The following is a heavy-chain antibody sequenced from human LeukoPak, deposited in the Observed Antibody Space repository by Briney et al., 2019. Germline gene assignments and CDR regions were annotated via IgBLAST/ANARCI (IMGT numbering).Heavy chain of an antibody. CDR2: IYDSGTT. D-gene: IGHD2-15*01. J-gene: IGHJ4*01. CDR1: GDSINRYL. V-gene: IGHV4-4*07. CDR3: ARQSDSGGYFEY. Sequence: SETLSLTCTVSGDSINRYLWTWIRQPAGRGLEWIGRIYDSGTTNYKPSLKSRVSMSVETPKNQFSPRLSSVIAADTAVYYCARQSDSGGYFEYWGQGIRVTVSS.